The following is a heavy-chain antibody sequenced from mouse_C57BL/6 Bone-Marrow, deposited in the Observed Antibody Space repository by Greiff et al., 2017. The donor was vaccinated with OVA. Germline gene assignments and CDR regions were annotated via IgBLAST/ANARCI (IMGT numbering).Heavy chain of an antibody. V-gene: IGHV5-4*01. J-gene: IGHJ4*01. D-gene: IGHD2-12*01. CDR1: GFTFSSYA. CDR3: ARDSFRAMDY. Sequence: DVMLVESGGGLVKPGGSLKLSCAASGFTFSSYAMSWVRQTPVKRLEWVATISDGGSYTYYPDNVKGRFTISRDNAKNNLYLQMSHLKSEDTAMDDCARDSFRAMDYWGQGTSVTVSS. CDR2: ISDGGSYT.